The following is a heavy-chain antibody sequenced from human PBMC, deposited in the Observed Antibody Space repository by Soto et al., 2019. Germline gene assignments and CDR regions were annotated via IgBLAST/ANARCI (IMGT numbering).Heavy chain of an antibody. J-gene: IGHJ6*02. CDR1: GFTFYNSW. CDR3: TTGSVEGV. V-gene: IGHV3-15*07. D-gene: IGHD2-15*01. CDR2: IKRKSDGGTT. Sequence: DVQLVESGGGLVKPGGSLRLSCAASGFTFYNSWMNWVRQAPGKGLEWVGRIKRKSDGGTTDYAAPVKGRFTISRDDSENTRYLQMNSLRAEDTAVYYCTTGSVEGVWGQGTTVSVSS.